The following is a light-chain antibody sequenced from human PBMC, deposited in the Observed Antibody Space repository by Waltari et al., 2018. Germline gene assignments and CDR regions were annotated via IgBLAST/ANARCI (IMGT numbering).Light chain of an antibody. J-gene: IGKJ1*01. V-gene: IGKV3-11*01. CDR1: QSVSTS. CDR3: QRRSNSPPWT. Sequence: EILLTQSPVTLSLSPGERTTLSCRASQSVSTSLAWYHHRPGQAPRLLIYDASTRATGIPARFSGSGSGTDFTLTISSLEPEDFAVYYCQRRSNSPPWTFGQGTTVEVK. CDR2: DAS.